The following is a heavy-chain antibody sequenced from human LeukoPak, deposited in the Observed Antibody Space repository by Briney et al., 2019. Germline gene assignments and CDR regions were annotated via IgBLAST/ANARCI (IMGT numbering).Heavy chain of an antibody. J-gene: IGHJ4*02. D-gene: IGHD3-22*01. CDR1: GGFFSGYY. CDR2: INHSGST. V-gene: IGHV4-34*01. Sequence: SETLSLTCAVYGGFFSGYYWSWIRQPPGKGLEWIGEINHSGSTNYNPSLKSRVTISVDTSKNQFSLKLSSVTAADTAVYYCARGGDYYDSSGYYSALDYWGQGTLVTVSS. CDR3: ARGGDYYDSSGYYSALDY.